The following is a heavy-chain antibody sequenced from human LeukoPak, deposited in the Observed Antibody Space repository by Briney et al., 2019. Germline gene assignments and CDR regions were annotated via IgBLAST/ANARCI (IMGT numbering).Heavy chain of an antibody. CDR2: ISDSGGST. J-gene: IGHJ4*02. D-gene: IGHD2-2*01. CDR1: EFTFSSYA. V-gene: IGHV3-23*01. CDR3: AKDRRACSSSSCYYRFDY. Sequence: GGSLRLSCAASEFTFSSYAMSWVRQAPGKGLEWVSAISDSGGSTYYADSVKGRFTISRDNSKNTVCLQMNSLRAEDTAVYYCAKDRRACSSSSCYYRFDYWGQGTLVTVSS.